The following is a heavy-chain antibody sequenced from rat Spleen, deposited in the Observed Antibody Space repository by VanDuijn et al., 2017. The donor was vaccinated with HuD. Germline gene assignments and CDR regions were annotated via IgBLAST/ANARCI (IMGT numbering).Heavy chain of an antibody. D-gene: IGHD1-4*01. J-gene: IGHJ3*01. Sequence: EVQLVESGGGLVKPGRSLKLSCAASGFTFSNYGMAWVRQTPTKGLEWVASISSGGGNTYYRDSVKGRFTISRDNAISTLYLQMDSLRSEDTATYYCATAGTRILRFAYWGQGTPVTVSS. CDR2: ISSGGGNT. V-gene: IGHV5S13*01. CDR1: GFTFSNYG. CDR3: ATAGTRILRFAY.